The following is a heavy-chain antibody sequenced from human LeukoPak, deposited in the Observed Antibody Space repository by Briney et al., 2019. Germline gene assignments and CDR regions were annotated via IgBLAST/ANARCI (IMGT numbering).Heavy chain of an antibody. D-gene: IGHD5-24*01. Sequence: HAGGSLRLSCVATGFTFSSYAMSWVRQAPGKGLEWVSSLSGSGTTTYYAAFVKGRFTISRDNSKNTLYLQMNSLRAEDTAVYYCAREMATYDAFDIWGQGTMVTVSS. CDR3: AREMATYDAFDI. CDR1: GFTFSSYA. V-gene: IGHV3-23*01. J-gene: IGHJ3*02. CDR2: LSGSGTTT.